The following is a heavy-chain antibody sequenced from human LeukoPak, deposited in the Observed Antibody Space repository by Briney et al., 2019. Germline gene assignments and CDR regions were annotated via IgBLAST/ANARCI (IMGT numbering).Heavy chain of an antibody. V-gene: IGHV3-30*04. CDR3: AKDPTTVTTPRVSWFDP. J-gene: IGHJ5*02. D-gene: IGHD4-17*01. CDR1: GFTFSSYA. CDR2: ISYDGSNK. Sequence: PGGSLRLSCAASGFTFSSYAMHWVRHAPGKGLEWGAVISYDGSNKYYADSVKGRFTISRDNSKNTLYLQMNSLRAEDTAVYYCAKDPTTVTTPRVSWFDPWGQRTLVTVSS.